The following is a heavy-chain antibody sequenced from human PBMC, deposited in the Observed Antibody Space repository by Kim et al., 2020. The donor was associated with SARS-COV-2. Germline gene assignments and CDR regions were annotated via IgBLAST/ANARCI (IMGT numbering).Heavy chain of an antibody. CDR1: GFSVSSNY. CDR2: IYSGGST. Sequence: GGSLRLSCAASGFSVSSNYMSWVRQAPGKGLEWVSIIYSGGSTYYADSVKGRFSISRDNSKNTLYLQINSLRAEDTAVYYCARGYHAGIDVWGQGTTVTVSS. V-gene: IGHV3-66*01. D-gene: IGHD2-2*01. J-gene: IGHJ6*02. CDR3: ARGYHAGIDV.